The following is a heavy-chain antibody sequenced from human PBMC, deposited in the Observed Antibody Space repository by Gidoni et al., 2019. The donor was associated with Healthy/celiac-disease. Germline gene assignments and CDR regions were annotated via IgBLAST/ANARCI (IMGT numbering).Heavy chain of an antibody. D-gene: IGHD3-22*01. CDR1: GYTFTSYG. Sequence: QVQLVQSGAEVKKPGASVKVSCKASGYTFTSYGISWVRQAPGQGLEWMGWISAYNGNTNYAQKLQGRVTMTTDTSTSTAYMELRSLRSDDTAVYYCARDAYRDSSGYYYYYYGMDVWGQGTTVTVSS. J-gene: IGHJ6*02. CDR3: ARDAYRDSSGYYYYYYGMDV. CDR2: ISAYNGNT. V-gene: IGHV1-18*04.